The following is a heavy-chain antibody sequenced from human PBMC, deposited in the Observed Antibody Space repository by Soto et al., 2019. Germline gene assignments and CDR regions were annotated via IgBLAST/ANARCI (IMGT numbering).Heavy chain of an antibody. D-gene: IGHD5-12*01. CDR1: GFTFSSYA. V-gene: IGHV3-23*01. CDR3: AKDLIRGYSGYDYYFDY. J-gene: IGHJ4*02. CDR2: ISGSGGST. Sequence: GGSLRLSCAASGFTFSSYAMSWVRQAPGKGLEWVSAISGSGGSTYYADSGKGRFTISRDNSKNTLYLQMNSLRAEDKAVYYCAKDLIRGYSGYDYYFDYWGQGTLVTVSS.